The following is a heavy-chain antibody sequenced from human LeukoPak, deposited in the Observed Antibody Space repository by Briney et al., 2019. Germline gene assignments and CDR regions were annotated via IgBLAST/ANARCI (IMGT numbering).Heavy chain of an antibody. CDR2: ISGSGGST. V-gene: IGHV3-23*01. D-gene: IGHD3-3*01. CDR1: GFTFSDYY. J-gene: IGHJ3*02. CDR3: AKDRGVPILKWLSKYAFDI. Sequence: GGSLRLSCAASGFTFSDYYMSWVRQAPGKGLEWVSAISGSGGSTYYADSVKGRFTISRDNSKNTLYLQMNSLRAEDTAVYYCAKDRGVPILKWLSKYAFDIWGQGTMVTVSS.